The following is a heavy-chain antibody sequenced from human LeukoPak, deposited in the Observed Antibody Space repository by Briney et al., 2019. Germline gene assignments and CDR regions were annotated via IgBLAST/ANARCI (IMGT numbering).Heavy chain of an antibody. CDR1: GYSLTTYW. V-gene: IGHV5-51*01. CDR2: IYPGVSDT. D-gene: IGHD3-9*01. CDR3: ARHETGPYFDY. Sequence: GESLKISCKGSGYSLTTYWIGWVRQMPGKGLECMGIIYPGVSDTRYSPSFQGQVTISADKSFSTAYLQWSSLEASDTAMYYCARHETGPYFDYWGQGTLVTVSS. J-gene: IGHJ4*02.